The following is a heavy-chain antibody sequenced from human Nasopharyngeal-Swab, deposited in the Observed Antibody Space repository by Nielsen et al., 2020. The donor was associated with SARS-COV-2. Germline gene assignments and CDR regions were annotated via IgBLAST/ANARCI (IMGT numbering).Heavy chain of an antibody. V-gene: IGHV3-23*01. CDR2: ISESNSMT. Sequence: WIRQPPGKGLEWVSGISESNSMTHYADSVKGRFTVSRDNSKSTLYLQMNSLRVEDTAIYYCAKHRDCSSTGCWGGYFYYAMDVWGQGTTVTVSS. J-gene: IGHJ6*02. CDR3: AKHRDCSSTGCWGGYFYYAMDV. D-gene: IGHD2-2*01.